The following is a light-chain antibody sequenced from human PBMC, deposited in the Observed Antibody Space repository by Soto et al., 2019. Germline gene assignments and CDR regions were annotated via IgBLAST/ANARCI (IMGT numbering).Light chain of an antibody. J-gene: IGKJ3*01. V-gene: IGKV3-20*01. Sequence: EIVLTQSPGTLSLSPGERATLSCRASQSVNSNYLAWHQQKPGQAPRLLIYGVSSRATGIPDRFSGSGSGTDFTLTISRLEPEDFAVYNCQQYGNSGVTFGPGTKVDIK. CDR2: GVS. CDR1: QSVNSNY. CDR3: QQYGNSGVT.